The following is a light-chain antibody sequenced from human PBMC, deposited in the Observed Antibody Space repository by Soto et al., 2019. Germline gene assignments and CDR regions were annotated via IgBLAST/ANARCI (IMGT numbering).Light chain of an antibody. CDR1: HGISSC. CDR3: QQASSFPLT. CDR2: AAT. V-gene: IGKV1-12*01. J-gene: IGKJ4*02. Sequence: DIQMTQEPSSVSASAGDRVTLTCRATHGISSCLGWSQQKLGKAPKLLIYAATSLQSGVPSRFSGSGSGTDFTLTISSLQPEDCATFYCQQASSFPLTVGGGTNVDLK.